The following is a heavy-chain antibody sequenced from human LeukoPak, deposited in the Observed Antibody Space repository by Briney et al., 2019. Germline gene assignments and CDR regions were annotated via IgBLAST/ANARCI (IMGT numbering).Heavy chain of an antibody. CDR3: SGDYCTGGGCNNANDI. CDR1: GLTLSPYA. Sequence: GGSLRLSCAASGLTLSPYAMHWVRQAPGKGLEWVAVISHDGKNKYYADFVKGRFIISRDNSKNTLFLQLTSLRAEDTAVYYCSGDYCTGGGCNNANDIWGQGTMVTVSS. V-gene: IGHV3-30*04. CDR2: ISHDGKNK. D-gene: IGHD2-8*02. J-gene: IGHJ3*02.